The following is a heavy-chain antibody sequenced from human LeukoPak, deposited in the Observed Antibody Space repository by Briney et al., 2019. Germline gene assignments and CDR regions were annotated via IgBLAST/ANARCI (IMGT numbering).Heavy chain of an antibody. J-gene: IGHJ6*03. CDR2: IYTSGST. CDR1: GGSISSGLYY. V-gene: IGHV4-61*02. Sequence: SETLSLTCTVSGGSISSGLYYWSWIRQPAGKGLEWIGRIYTSGSTNYNPSLKSRVTISVDTSKSQFSLRLSSVTAADTAVYYCARHTLYSSSSQGYYYYMDVWGKGTTVTISS. CDR3: ARHTLYSSSSQGYYYYMDV. D-gene: IGHD6-13*01.